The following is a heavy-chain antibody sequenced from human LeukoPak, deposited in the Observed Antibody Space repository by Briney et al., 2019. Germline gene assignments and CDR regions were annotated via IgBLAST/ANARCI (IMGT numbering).Heavy chain of an antibody. V-gene: IGHV3-74*01. D-gene: IGHD2-2*01. J-gene: IGHJ4*02. CDR2: INSDGSST. CDR3: ASWEVPAVMPQDY. CDR1: GFTFSSYW. Sequence: GSLRFSCAVSGFTFSSYWMHWVRQAPGKGLVWVSRINSDGSSTSYADSVKGRFTISRDNAKNTLYLQMNSLRAEDTAVYYCASWEVPAVMPQDYWGQGTLVTVSS.